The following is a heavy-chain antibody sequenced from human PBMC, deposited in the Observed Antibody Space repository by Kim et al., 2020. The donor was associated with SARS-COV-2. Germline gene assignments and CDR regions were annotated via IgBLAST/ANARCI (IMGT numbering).Heavy chain of an antibody. CDR1: GGSISSYY. V-gene: IGHV4-4*07. CDR2: IYTSGST. D-gene: IGHD1-26*01. J-gene: IGHJ3*02. Sequence: SETLSLTCTVSGGSISSYYWSWIRQPAGKGLEWIGRIYTSGSTNYNPSLKSRVTMSVDTSKNQFSLKLSSVTAADTAVYYCASRVGATTSNAFDIWGQGTMVTVSS. CDR3: ASRVGATTSNAFDI.